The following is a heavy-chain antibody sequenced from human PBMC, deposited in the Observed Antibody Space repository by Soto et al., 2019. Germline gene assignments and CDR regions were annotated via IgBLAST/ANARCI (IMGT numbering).Heavy chain of an antibody. CDR2: IYSGGST. Sequence: EVQAVESGGGLIQPGGSLRLSCEVSGFSVTANYMSWVRQAPGKGLEWVSVIYSGGSTYYIDSVKGRFSISRDISKNTLYLKMNSLSAEDTAVYYCHGYGYWGQGTLVTVSS. D-gene: IGHD5-12*01. V-gene: IGHV3-53*01. CDR1: GFSVTANY. J-gene: IGHJ4*02. CDR3: HGYGY.